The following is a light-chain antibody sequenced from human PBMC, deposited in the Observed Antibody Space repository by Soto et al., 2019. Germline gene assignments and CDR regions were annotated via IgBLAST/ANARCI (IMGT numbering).Light chain of an antibody. CDR3: QQTFSTPRT. J-gene: IGKJ4*02. Sequence: DTQMTQSPSSLSASVGDRVTITCRASQNVRSYVNWYQQKPGKAPNLLIYETSTLQSGVPSRFSGDGYGTVFTLSISSLHPEDFATYYCQQTFSTPRTFGRGTKVDIK. CDR2: ETS. CDR1: QNVRSY. V-gene: IGKV1-39*01.